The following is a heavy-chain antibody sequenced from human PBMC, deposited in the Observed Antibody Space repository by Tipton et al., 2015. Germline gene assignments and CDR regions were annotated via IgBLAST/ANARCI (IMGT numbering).Heavy chain of an antibody. CDR3: ARDLGGRFGQ. CDR2: TDEWGSVT. J-gene: IGHJ5*02. CDR1: GFTFSRYW. Sequence: SLRLSCAASGFTFSRYWMHWVRQVPGKGLVWVSRTDEWGSVTDYADSVRGRFTISRANAKNTLYMQMSFLRAEDTAVYYCARDLGGRFGQWGQGTLVAVSS. D-gene: IGHD4-23*01. V-gene: IGHV3-74*01.